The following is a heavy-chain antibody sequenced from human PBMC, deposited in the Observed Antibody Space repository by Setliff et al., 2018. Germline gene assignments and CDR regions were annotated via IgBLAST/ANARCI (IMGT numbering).Heavy chain of an antibody. CDR1: GYSISSGYY. CDR3: ARHVLGQQQVYNWFDP. J-gene: IGHJ5*02. CDR2: IYHSGST. D-gene: IGHD6-13*01. Sequence: SETLSLTCAVSGYSISSGYYWGWIRQPPGKGLEWIGSIYHSGSTYYNPSLKSRVTISVDTSKNQFSLKLSSVTAADTAVYYCARHVLGQQQVYNWFDPWGQGTLVTVSS. V-gene: IGHV4-38-2*01.